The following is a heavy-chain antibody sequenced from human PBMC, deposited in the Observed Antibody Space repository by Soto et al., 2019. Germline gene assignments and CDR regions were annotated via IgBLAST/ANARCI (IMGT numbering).Heavy chain of an antibody. D-gene: IGHD6-13*01. Sequence: QLQLQESGPGLVKPSETLSLTCTVSGGSISSSDNNYYWGWIRQPPGKRMEWIGSFYYTGSTFYNPSLKSRVXXSXDXXKNQLSLRLSSVTAADTAIYYCARLRWAAAGFLDVCGQGTTVTVSS. V-gene: IGHV4-39*01. CDR1: GGSISSSDNNYY. CDR2: FYYTGST. J-gene: IGHJ6*02. CDR3: ARLRWAAAGFLDV.